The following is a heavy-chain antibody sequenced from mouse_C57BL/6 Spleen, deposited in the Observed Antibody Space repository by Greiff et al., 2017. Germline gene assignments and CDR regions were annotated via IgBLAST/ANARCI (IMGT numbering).Heavy chain of an antibody. J-gene: IGHJ2*01. D-gene: IGHD4-1*01. Sequence: QVQLKESGPELVKPGASVKISCKASGYAFSSSWMNWVKQRPGKGLEWIGRIYPGDGDTNYNGKFKGKATLTADKSSSTAYMQLSSLTSEDSAVYFCASKLGEDYWGQGTTLTVSS. V-gene: IGHV1-82*01. CDR1: GYAFSSSW. CDR3: ASKLGEDY. CDR2: IYPGDGDT.